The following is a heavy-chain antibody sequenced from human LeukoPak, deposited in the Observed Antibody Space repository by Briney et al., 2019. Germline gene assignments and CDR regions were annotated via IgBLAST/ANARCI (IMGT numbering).Heavy chain of an antibody. V-gene: IGHV3-33*06. CDR2: IWYDGSNK. Sequence: PGRSLRFSCAASGFTFSSYGMHWVRQAPGKGLEWVAVIWYDGSNKYYTDSVKGRFTISRDNSKNTLYLQMNSLRAEDTAVYYCAKQGAYYYYYYMDVWGKGTTVTVSS. CDR1: GFTFSSYG. CDR3: AKQGAYYYYYYMDV. J-gene: IGHJ6*03. D-gene: IGHD1-26*01.